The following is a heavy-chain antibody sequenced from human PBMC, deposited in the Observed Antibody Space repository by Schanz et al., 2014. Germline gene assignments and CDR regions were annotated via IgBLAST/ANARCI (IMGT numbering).Heavy chain of an antibody. J-gene: IGHJ4*02. Sequence: QEQLVQSGAEVRKPGASVKVSCKASGYTFSDSYVHWVRQAPGQGLEWMGWISPYNGNTNYAQKLQGRVTMTADTSTTTAYMELSGLRSEDTAVYYCARDRLECGAECYSVEVFEIWGQGTLVIVSS. V-gene: IGHV1-18*04. CDR3: ARDRLECGAECYSVEVFEI. CDR1: GYTFSDSY. CDR2: ISPYNGNT. D-gene: IGHD2-21*01.